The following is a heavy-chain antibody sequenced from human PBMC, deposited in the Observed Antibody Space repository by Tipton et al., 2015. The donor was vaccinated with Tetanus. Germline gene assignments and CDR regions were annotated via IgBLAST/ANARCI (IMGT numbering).Heavy chain of an antibody. Sequence: SLRLSCAASGFTFSSYAMHWVRQAPGKGLEWVAVISYDGSHKYYADSEKGRFSISRDNSKNTLYLQMNSLRTEDTALYYCAKGLARVWEWSSDLWGRGTLVSVSS. CDR2: ISYDGSHK. D-gene: IGHD3/OR15-3a*01. V-gene: IGHV3-30*18. CDR3: AKGLARVWEWSSDL. J-gene: IGHJ2*01. CDR1: GFTFSSYA.